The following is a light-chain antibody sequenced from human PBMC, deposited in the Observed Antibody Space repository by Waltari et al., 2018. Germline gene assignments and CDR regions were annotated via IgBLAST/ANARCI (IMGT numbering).Light chain of an antibody. V-gene: IGKV3-11*01. CDR1: QSVSSY. CDR3: QQRSNWPPGRLT. CDR2: DAS. Sequence: EIVLTQSPATLSLSPGERATLSCRASQSVSSYLAWYHPKPGQAPRLLIYDASNRATGIPARFSGSGSGTDFTLTISSLEPEDFAVYYCQQRSNWPPGRLTFGGGTKVEIK. J-gene: IGKJ4*01.